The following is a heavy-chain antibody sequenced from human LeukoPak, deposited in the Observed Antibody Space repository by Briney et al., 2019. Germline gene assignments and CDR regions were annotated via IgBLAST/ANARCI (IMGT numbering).Heavy chain of an antibody. CDR3: AREDYDFWSGYYNNWFDP. Sequence: PGGSLRLSCAASGFTFSSYSMNWVRQAPGKGLEWVSYISSSSDTIYYADSVKGRFTISRDNAKRSLYLQMNSLRAEDTAVYYCAREDYDFWSGYYNNWFDPWGQGTLVTVSS. CDR1: GFTFSSYS. J-gene: IGHJ5*02. V-gene: IGHV3-48*01. CDR2: ISSSSDTI. D-gene: IGHD3-3*01.